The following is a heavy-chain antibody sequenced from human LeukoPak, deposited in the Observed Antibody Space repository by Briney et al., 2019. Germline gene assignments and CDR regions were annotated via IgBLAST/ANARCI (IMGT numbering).Heavy chain of an antibody. Sequence: PGGSLRLSCAASGFTFSSYAMTWVRQAPGKGLEWVSAISGSGGSTYYADSVKGRFTISRDNSKNTLYLQMNSLRAEDTAVYYCAKARIEVAGRTPGWFDPWGQGTLVTVSS. D-gene: IGHD6-19*01. CDR2: ISGSGGST. CDR1: GFTFSSYA. CDR3: AKARIEVAGRTPGWFDP. J-gene: IGHJ5*02. V-gene: IGHV3-23*01.